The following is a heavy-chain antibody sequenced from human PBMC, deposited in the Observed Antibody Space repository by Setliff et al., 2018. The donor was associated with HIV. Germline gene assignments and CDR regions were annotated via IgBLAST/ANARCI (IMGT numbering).Heavy chain of an antibody. Sequence: ASVKVSCKASGYTFSSYGISWVRQAPGQGLEWMGWISASNGYTDYAHKFRDRVTRTTDTSTSTAYMELRSLTSDDTAGYYCAIDGLSYNILPGSIAYFHSGRDVWGQGTTVTVSS. J-gene: IGHJ6*02. CDR2: ISASNGYT. V-gene: IGHV1-18*01. D-gene: IGHD3-9*01. CDR3: AIDGLSYNILPGSIAYFHSGRDV. CDR1: GYTFSSYG.